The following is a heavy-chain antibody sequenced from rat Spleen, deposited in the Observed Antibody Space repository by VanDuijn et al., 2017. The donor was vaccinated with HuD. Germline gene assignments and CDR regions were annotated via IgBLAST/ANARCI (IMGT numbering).Heavy chain of an antibody. V-gene: IGHV5-22*01. CDR2: ISYEGSST. Sequence: EVQLVESGGGLVQPGRSLKLSCAASGFTFSDYYMAWVRQAPKKGLEWVASISYEGSSTYYGDSVKGRFTISRDNAKSTLYLQMNSLRSEDTANYYCARHDYGYNPAYWHFDFWGPGTMVTVSS. D-gene: IGHD1-9*01. J-gene: IGHJ1*01. CDR3: ARHDYGYNPAYWHFDF. CDR1: GFTFSDYY.